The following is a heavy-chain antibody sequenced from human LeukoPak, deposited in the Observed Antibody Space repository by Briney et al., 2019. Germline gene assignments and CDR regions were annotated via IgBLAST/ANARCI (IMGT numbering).Heavy chain of an antibody. CDR2: IRYDGSNK. D-gene: IGHD6-13*01. CDR1: GFIFSSYA. CDR3: AKDRSSSNWYYFDY. J-gene: IGHJ4*02. V-gene: IGHV3-30*02. Sequence: PGGSLRLSCAASGFIFSSYAMHWVRQAPGKGLEWVAFIRYDGSNKYYADSVKGRFTISRDNSKNTLHLQMNSLRPEDTAVYYCAKDRSSSNWYYFDYWGQGTLVTVSS.